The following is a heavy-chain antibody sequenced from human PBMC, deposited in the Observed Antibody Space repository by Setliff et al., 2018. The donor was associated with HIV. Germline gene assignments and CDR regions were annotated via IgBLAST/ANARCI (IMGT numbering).Heavy chain of an antibody. V-gene: IGHV1-2*06. J-gene: IGHJ6*03. CDR3: ATSPRPYYYMDV. CDR1: GYRFTGDY. CDR2: INPNNGGT. Sequence: ASVKVSCKASGYRFTGDYIRWVRQAPGQGLEWMGRINPNNGGTNYAQKFQGRVTMTRDMSVSTAYMELSRLRSDDTAVYYCATSPRPYYYMDVWGKGTTVTVSS.